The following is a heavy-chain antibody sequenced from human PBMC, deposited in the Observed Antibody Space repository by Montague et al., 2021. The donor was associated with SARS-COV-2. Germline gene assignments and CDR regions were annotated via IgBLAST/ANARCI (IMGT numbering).Heavy chain of an antibody. Sequence: TLSLTCTVSGGSIRSGSYYWSWIRQPAGKGLEWIGRINSSGSTNYNLSLKSRVTMSVDTSKNQFSLKVISATAADTAVYYCARDYGDYSYYYGLDVWGQGTTVTVSS. V-gene: IGHV4-61*02. J-gene: IGHJ6*02. CDR3: ARDYGDYSYYYGLDV. CDR2: INSSGST. CDR1: GGSIRSGSYY. D-gene: IGHD4-17*01.